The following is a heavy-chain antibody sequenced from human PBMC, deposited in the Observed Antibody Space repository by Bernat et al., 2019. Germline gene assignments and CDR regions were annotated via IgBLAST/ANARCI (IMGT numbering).Heavy chain of an antibody. CDR2: VYYSGST. J-gene: IGHJ5*02. Sequence: QLQLEESGPGLVKPWETLSLTCTVPGDSISSTSSNYYLGWIRQPPGKGLEWIGSVYYSGSTSYNPSLKSRVTISVNTSKNQFSLKLSSVTAADTAVYYCARQNPIVLVVIPTPPWFDTWGQGALVTVSS. CDR1: GDSISSTSSNYY. V-gene: IGHV4-39*01. CDR3: ARQNPIVLVVIPTPPWFDT. D-gene: IGHD2-8*02.